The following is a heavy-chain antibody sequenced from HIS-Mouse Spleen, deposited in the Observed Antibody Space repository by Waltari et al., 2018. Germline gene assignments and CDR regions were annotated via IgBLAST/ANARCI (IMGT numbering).Heavy chain of an antibody. D-gene: IGHD4-17*01. Sequence: QVQLQQWGAGLLKPSETLSLTCAVYGGSLSGHYWRWIRQPLGKGLEWIGEINHSGSTNYNPSLKSRVTISVDTSKNQFSLKLSSVTAADTAVYYCARRAGYGDYVPHWGQGTLVTVSS. CDR3: ARRAGYGDYVPH. CDR2: INHSGST. J-gene: IGHJ1*01. CDR1: GGSLSGHY. V-gene: IGHV4-34*01.